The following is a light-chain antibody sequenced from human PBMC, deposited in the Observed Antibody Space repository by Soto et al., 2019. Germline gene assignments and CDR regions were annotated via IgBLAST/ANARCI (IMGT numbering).Light chain of an antibody. J-gene: IGKJ5*01. CDR3: QXXXXXXX. CDR1: QTISRW. V-gene: IGKV1-5*01. CDR2: XAS. Sequence: DIQMTQSPSTLSASVXXXXXXXCRASQTISRWLAWYQQKPGKXPRLLMXXASAXXXXGPXRLSASGSGTEFTLTIXSLPPDDFATYXXQXXXXXXXFGQGTDWRL.